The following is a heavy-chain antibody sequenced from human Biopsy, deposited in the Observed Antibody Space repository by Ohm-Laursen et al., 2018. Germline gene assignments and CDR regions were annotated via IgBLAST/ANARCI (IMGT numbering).Heavy chain of an antibody. CDR3: ARDVVGRGASFFDF. Sequence: SSVKVSCKASGYTFGNYGISWVRQPPGQGLERMGWISVYNGNTDYPHKFQGRVTLTTDTSTSTAYMELRSLTSDDTAIYYCARDVVGRGASFFDFWGQGTSVTVSS. D-gene: IGHD1-26*01. V-gene: IGHV1-18*01. CDR2: ISVYNGNT. CDR1: GYTFGNYG. J-gene: IGHJ4*02.